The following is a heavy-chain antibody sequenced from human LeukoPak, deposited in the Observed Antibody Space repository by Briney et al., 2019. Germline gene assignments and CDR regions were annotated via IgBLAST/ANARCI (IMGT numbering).Heavy chain of an antibody. CDR3: ARQKGSGYDRYFDY. CDR1: GGSISSYY. Sequence: PSETLSLTCTVSGGSISSYYWSWIRQPAGKGLEWIGRIYTNGSTNYNPSLKSRVTMSVDTSKNQFSLKLSSVTAADTAVYYCARQKGSGYDRYFDYWGQGTLVTVSS. CDR2: IYTNGST. D-gene: IGHD5-12*01. V-gene: IGHV4-4*07. J-gene: IGHJ4*02.